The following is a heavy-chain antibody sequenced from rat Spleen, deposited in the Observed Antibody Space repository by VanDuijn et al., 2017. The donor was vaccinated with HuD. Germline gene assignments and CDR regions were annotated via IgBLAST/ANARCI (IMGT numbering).Heavy chain of an antibody. Sequence: QVQLMESGPGLVQPSETLSLTCTVSGFSLTSYNVHWVRQPPGKGLEWMGVVWTGGSTDYNSVLKSRLSISRDTSKNQVFLKMNSLQSEDTTTYYCARGNYYSVYLDYWGQGVMVTVSS. CDR2: VWTGGST. V-gene: IGHV2-45*01. CDR1: GFSLTSYN. CDR3: ARGNYYSVYLDY. J-gene: IGHJ2*01. D-gene: IGHD1-1*01.